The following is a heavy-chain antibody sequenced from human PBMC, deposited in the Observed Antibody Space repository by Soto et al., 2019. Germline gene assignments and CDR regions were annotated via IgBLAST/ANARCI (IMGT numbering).Heavy chain of an antibody. D-gene: IGHD4-17*01. Sequence: QVQLVQSGAEVKKPGSSVKVSCKASGGTFSSYAISWVRQAPGQGLEWMGGIIPIFGTANYAQKFQGRVTMXXVXPXXTAYMELSSMRSEATAVYYWATGAYPWVRVTKIAYWGQGTLVTVSS. CDR2: IIPIFGTA. CDR1: GGTFSSYA. V-gene: IGHV1-69*12. J-gene: IGHJ4*02. CDR3: ATGAYPWVRVTKIAY.